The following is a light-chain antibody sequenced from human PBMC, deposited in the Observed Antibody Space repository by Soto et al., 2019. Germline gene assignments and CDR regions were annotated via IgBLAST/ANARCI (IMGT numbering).Light chain of an antibody. J-gene: IGKJ4*01. V-gene: IGKV4-1*01. Sequence: DIVMTQSPDSLAVSLGERATINCKSSQSVLYSTNNKNYLAWYQQKRGQPPKLLIYWAATRESGVPDRLSGSGSGTDFTLTISSLQAEDVAVYYCQQYYITPLTFGGGTKVEI. CDR2: WAA. CDR3: QQYYITPLT. CDR1: QSVLYSTNNKNY.